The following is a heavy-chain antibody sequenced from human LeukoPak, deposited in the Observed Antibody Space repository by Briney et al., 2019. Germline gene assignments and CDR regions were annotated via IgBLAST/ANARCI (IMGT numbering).Heavy chain of an antibody. CDR2: VKSGGTT. V-gene: IGHV3-15*01. D-gene: IGHD2-21*02. Sequence: GGSLRLSCLGSGFNVNDAWMNWVRQAPGKGLEWVGRVKSGGTTDDTAPMKGRFTISRDDSKRTVYLQMNSLKTEDTAMYFCTARVVTTNEFWGQGTLVTVSS. CDR3: TARVVTTNEF. J-gene: IGHJ4*02. CDR1: GFNVNDAW.